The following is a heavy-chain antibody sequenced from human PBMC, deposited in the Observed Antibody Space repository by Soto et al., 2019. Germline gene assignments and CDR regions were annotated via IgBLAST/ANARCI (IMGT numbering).Heavy chain of an antibody. CDR3: AREYYGLLTGYYNDH. D-gene: IGHD3-9*01. CDR2: ISGDGTTI. CDR1: GFPFSSYW. Sequence: EVQLVESGGDSVQPGGSLRLSCAASGFPFSSYWMHWVRHTPGKGLEWVSRISGDGTTIYYADSVTGRFTVSRDNAKNTLSLQISGLGAEVTAVYYCAREYYGLLTGYYNDHWGQGTLVSVSS. V-gene: IGHV3-74*01. J-gene: IGHJ4*02.